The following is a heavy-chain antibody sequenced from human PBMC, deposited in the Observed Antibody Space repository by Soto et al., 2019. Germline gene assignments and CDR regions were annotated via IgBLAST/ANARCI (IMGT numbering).Heavy chain of an antibody. V-gene: IGHV4-34*09. CDR1: GGSFSGYY. D-gene: IGHD1-26*01. Sequence: SETLSLTCAVYGGSFSGYYWSWIRQPPGKGLEWIGEINHSGSTYYNPSLKSRVTISVDTSKNQFSLKLSSVTAADTAVYYCARDNGAYYAEIWYFDLWGRGTLVTVSS. CDR3: ARDNGAYYAEIWYFDL. CDR2: INHSGST. J-gene: IGHJ2*01.